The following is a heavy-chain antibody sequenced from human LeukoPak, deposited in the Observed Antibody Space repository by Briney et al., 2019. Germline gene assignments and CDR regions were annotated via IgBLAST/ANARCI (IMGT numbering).Heavy chain of an antibody. Sequence: GGSLRLSCAASGFTFSSYWMSWVRQAPGKGLEWVANIKQDGSEKYYVDSVKGRFTISRDNAKNSLYLQMNSLRAEDTALYYCARNFGGGDSSGPYSWGQETQVTVSS. V-gene: IGHV3-7*03. CDR2: IKQDGSEK. D-gene: IGHD3-22*01. CDR3: ARNFGGGDSSGPYS. CDR1: GFTFSSYW. J-gene: IGHJ4*02.